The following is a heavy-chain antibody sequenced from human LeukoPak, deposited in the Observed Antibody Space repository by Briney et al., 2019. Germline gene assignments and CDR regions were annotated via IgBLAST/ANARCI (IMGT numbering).Heavy chain of an antibody. CDR3: AVDSSSWSPDYYYMDV. CDR1: GGTFSSYA. Sequence: SVKVSCKASGGTFSSYAISWVRQAPGQGLEWMGGIIPIFGTANYAQKFQGRVTITADESTSTAYMELSSLRSEDTAVYYCAVDSSSWSPDYYYMDVWGKGTTVTISS. CDR2: IIPIFGTA. J-gene: IGHJ6*03. D-gene: IGHD6-13*01. V-gene: IGHV1-69*13.